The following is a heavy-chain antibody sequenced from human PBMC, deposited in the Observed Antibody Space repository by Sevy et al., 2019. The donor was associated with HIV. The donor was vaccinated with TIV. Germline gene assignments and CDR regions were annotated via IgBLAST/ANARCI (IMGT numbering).Heavy chain of an antibody. D-gene: IGHD3-3*02. CDR1: GFAFSSHA. J-gene: IGHJ4*01. CDR3: ARDGGYSIKWYPLY. CDR2: ISYEGTET. V-gene: IGHV3-30-3*01. Sequence: GGSLRLSCAASGFAFSSHAMHWVRQAPGKGLEWVAVISYEGTETFYAASVEGRFTMSRDNSKNMLSLQINSLRPEDTAVYYCARDGGYSIKWYPLYWGQGTLVTVS.